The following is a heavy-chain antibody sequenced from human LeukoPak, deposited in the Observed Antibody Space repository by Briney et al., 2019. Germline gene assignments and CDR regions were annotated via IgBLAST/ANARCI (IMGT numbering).Heavy chain of an antibody. D-gene: IGHD2-15*01. J-gene: IGHJ6*03. V-gene: IGHV3-23*01. CDR2: IIGSGEST. Sequence: GGSLRLSCAASGFTFNKYAMSWVRQAPGKGLEWVSAIIGSGESTYYADSVKGRFTISRDNSKNTLYLQMNSLRAEDTAVYYCAKQDFGYYYYYYMDVWGKGTTVTVSS. CDR3: AKQDFGYYYYYYMDV. CDR1: GFTFNKYA.